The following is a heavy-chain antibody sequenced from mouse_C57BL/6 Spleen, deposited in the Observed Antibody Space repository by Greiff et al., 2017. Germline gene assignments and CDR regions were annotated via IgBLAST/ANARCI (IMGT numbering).Heavy chain of an antibody. J-gene: IGHJ2*01. D-gene: IGHD2-1*01. CDR3: ARPLYGNYLFDY. V-gene: IGHV1-82*01. CDR2: IYPGDGDT. CDR1: GYAFSSSW. Sequence: VKLQESGPELVKPGASVKISCKASGYAFSSSWMNWVEQRPGKGLEWIGRIYPGDGDTNYNGKFKGKATLTADKSSSTAYMQLSSLTSEDSAVYFCARPLYGNYLFDYWGQGTTLTVSS.